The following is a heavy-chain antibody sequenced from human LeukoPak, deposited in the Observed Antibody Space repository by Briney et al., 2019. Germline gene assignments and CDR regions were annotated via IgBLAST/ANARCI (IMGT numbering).Heavy chain of an antibody. J-gene: IGHJ4*02. V-gene: IGHV4-31*03. CDR3: AASYSSSWPAVDY. D-gene: IGHD6-13*01. CDR2: IYYSGST. CDR1: GGSISSGGYY. Sequence: SETLSPTCTVSGGSISSGGYYWSWIRQHPGKGLEWIGYIYYSGSTYYNPSLKSRVTISVDTSKNQFSLKLSSVTAADTAVYYCAASYSSSWPAVDYWGQGTLVTVSS.